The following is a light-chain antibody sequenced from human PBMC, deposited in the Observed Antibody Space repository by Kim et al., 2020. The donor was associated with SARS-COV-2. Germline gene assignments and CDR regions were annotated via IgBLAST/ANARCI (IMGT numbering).Light chain of an antibody. CDR1: QTIGSTY. CDR3: QQYATSPWT. CDR2: GAS. V-gene: IGKV3-20*01. J-gene: IGKJ1*01. Sequence: ETVLTQSPGTLSLSPGDRATLSCRASQTIGSTYLAWYQKKPRQAPRLLIHGASNWATGVPDRFGGSGSGTDFTLTVSRLEPEDFAVYYCQQYATSPWTFGQGTKVDIK.